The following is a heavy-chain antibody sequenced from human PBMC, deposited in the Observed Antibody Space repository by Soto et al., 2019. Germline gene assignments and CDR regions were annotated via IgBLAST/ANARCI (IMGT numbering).Heavy chain of an antibody. D-gene: IGHD2-15*01. CDR3: ARVPPGYCSGGRCYSYYFDF. J-gene: IGHJ4*02. V-gene: IGHV1-69*01. Sequence: QVQLVQSGAEVKKPGSSVKVSCKASGGTFSSYGIGWVRQAPGQGLEWMGGIIPMFGTTDYAQKFQGRVTVTADESTSTDYMELSNLRSEDTAVYYCARVPPGYCSGGRCYSYYFDFWGQGTLVTVSS. CDR2: IIPMFGTT. CDR1: GGTFSSYG.